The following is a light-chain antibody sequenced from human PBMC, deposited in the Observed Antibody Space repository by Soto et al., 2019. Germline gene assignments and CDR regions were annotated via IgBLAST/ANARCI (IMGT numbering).Light chain of an antibody. V-gene: IGKV3-15*01. CDR1: QSVNIN. CDR2: GAS. CDR3: QQYSNRPPXT. Sequence: EVVMTQSPSTLSVSPGDRATLSCRASQSVNINVAWYQQKPGQAPRLLIYGASTRATGIADRFSGTGSGTEFTLAISSLQSEDFAVYYCQQYSNRPPXTFGQGNKV. J-gene: IGKJ1*01.